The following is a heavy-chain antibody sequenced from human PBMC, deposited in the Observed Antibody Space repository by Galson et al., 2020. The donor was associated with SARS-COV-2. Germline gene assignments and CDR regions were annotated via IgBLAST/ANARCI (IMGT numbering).Heavy chain of an antibody. D-gene: IGHD3-22*01. CDR1: DAPMSSYY. V-gene: IGHV4-59*01. Sequence: ETSETLSLTCSVSDAPMSSYYWSWTRQPPGKGLEWIGYLSYSGSTSYTPTLRSRVTISVDLSKNQLSLKVTSVTAADTAVYYCARDPAPLSADNYYYGMDVWGRGTTVTVSS. CDR3: ARDPAPLSADNYYYGMDV. J-gene: IGHJ6*02. CDR2: LSYSGST.